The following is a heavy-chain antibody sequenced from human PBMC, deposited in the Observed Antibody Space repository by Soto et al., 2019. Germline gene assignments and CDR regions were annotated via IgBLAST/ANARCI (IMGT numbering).Heavy chain of an antibody. CDR1: GYTFNSYW. J-gene: IGHJ6*02. D-gene: IGHD5-18*01. CDR3: ARIQYRAGMDV. CDR2: IYPGDSDT. Sequence: GESLKISCKGSGYTFNSYWIGWVRQVPGKGLEWMGIIYPGDSDTRYSPSFQGQVTISADKSISTAYLQWSSLKASDTAMYYCARIQYRAGMDVWGQGTKVTVSS. V-gene: IGHV5-51*01.